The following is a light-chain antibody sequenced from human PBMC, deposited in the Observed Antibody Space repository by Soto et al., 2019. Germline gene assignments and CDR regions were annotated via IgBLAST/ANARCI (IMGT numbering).Light chain of an antibody. Sequence: QSVLTQSSSASASQGSSVKLTCTLSSGHSSFIIAWHQQQPGKAPRYLMKLEGSGSYNKGSGVPDRFSGSSSGADRYLTISNLQFEDEADYYCETWDSNTRVFGGGTNLTVL. CDR1: SGHSSFI. CDR2: LEGSGSY. J-gene: IGLJ3*02. CDR3: ETWDSNTRV. V-gene: IGLV4-60*02.